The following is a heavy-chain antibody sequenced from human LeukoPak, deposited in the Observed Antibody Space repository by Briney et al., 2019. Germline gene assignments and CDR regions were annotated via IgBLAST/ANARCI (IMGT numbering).Heavy chain of an antibody. Sequence: SETLSLTCTVSGDSISSYYWRGIRQPPGKGLEGIGYIYYSGSINYNPSLKSRVTISVDTSKHQFSLKLSSVTAADTAVYYCARARGYGDYDFQQWGQGTLVTVSS. V-gene: IGHV4-59*01. CDR2: IYYSGSI. D-gene: IGHD4-17*01. CDR3: ARARGYGDYDFQQ. CDR1: GDSISSYY. J-gene: IGHJ1*01.